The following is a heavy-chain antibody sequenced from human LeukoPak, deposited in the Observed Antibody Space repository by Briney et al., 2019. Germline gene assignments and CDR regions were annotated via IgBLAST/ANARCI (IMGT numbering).Heavy chain of an antibody. CDR2: ISHDGNDQ. Sequence: GGSLRLSCAASGFTFSTYEMHWVRQAPGKGLEWVAVISHDGNDQYYADSVKGRFTISRDNSKNALYLQMTSWRLRDTAVYYFARDKDCSRTSCFKSFDVWDQGTMASSLQ. J-gene: IGHJ3*01. D-gene: IGHD2-2*01. CDR3: ARDKDCSRTSCFKSFDV. CDR1: GFTFSTYE. V-gene: IGHV3-30*04.